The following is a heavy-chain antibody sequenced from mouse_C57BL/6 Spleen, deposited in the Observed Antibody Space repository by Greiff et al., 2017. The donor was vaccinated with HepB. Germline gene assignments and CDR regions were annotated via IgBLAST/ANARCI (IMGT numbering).Heavy chain of an antibody. D-gene: IGHD2-4*01. J-gene: IGHJ2*01. CDR3: ARHEEGYDSDVVHFDY. CDR1: GYTFTEYT. Sequence: QVQLQQSGAELVKPGASVKLSCKASGYTFTEYTIHWVKQRSGQGLEWIGWFYPGSGSITYNQKFKDKATLPADKSSSTVYMEISRLTSEDSAVYFYARHEEGYDSDVVHFDYWGQGTPLTVS. CDR2: FYPGSGSI. V-gene: IGHV1-62-2*01.